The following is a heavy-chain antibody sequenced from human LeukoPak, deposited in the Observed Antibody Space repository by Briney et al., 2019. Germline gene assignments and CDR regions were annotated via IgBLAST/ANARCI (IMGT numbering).Heavy chain of an antibody. CDR1: GYTFTSHF. Sequence: ASVKVSCKASGYTFTSHFMHWVRQAPGQGLEWMGIINPRGGSTSYTQKFQGRVTMTRDTSTSTVYMELSSLRSEDTAVYYCARVKSYYYDTSDKGAFDIWGQGTMVTVSS. CDR3: ARVKSYYYDTSDKGAFDI. V-gene: IGHV1-46*01. D-gene: IGHD3-22*01. CDR2: INPRGGST. J-gene: IGHJ3*02.